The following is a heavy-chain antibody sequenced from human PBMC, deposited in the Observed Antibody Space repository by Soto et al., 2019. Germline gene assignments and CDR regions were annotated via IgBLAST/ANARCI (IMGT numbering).Heavy chain of an antibody. CDR2: ISDNGENT. D-gene: IGHD2-15*01. CDR1: GCTFNNYV. Sequence: PGGSLRLSCTVSGCTFNNYVMSWVRQAPGKGLEWVSAISDNGENTYYADSVKGRFTVSRDNSRNILFLQMNSLRAEDTAVYYCAKPAYCTGGSCYGKHDAFEMWDQGTKVTVSS. V-gene: IGHV3-23*01. J-gene: IGHJ3*02. CDR3: AKPAYCTGGSCYGKHDAFEM.